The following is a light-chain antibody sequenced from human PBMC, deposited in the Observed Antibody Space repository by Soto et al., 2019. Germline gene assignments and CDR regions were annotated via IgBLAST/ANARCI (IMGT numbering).Light chain of an antibody. CDR3: MHSRHTHT. CDR2: LVS. CDR1: QSLLHTNGFTS. Sequence: DIVLTQSPLSLPVTPGEPASISCRSSQSLLHTNGFTSLDWYLQKPGQSPQLLISLVSNRASGVPDRFTGSVSGTDFALKISLVEAEDVGVDYGMHSRHTHTFGQGKLLE. V-gene: IGKV2-28*01. J-gene: IGKJ5*01.